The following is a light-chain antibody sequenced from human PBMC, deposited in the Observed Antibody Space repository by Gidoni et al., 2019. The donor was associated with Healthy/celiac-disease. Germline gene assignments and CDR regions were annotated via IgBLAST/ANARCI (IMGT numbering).Light chain of an antibody. V-gene: IGKV3-11*01. CDR3: QQRSNWPFT. CDR2: DAS. CDR1: QSVSSY. J-gene: IGKJ5*01. Sequence: EIVLTQSPATLSLSPGERATLSCRARQSVSSYLAWYQQKPGQAPRLLIYDASSGSGTDFTLTISSLEPEDFAVYYCQQRSNWPFTFGQGPRLEIK.